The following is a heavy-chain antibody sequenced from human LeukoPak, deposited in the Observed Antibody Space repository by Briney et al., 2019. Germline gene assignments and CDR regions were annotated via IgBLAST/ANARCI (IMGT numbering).Heavy chain of an antibody. CDR1: GGSFSGYY. D-gene: IGHD3-16*01. CDR2: INHSGST. Sequence: SETLSLTCAVYGGSFSGYYWSWIRQPPGKGLEWIGEINHSGSTNYNPPLKSRVTISVDTSKNQFSLKLSSVTAADTAVYYCARGIWSFEDWGQGTLVTVSS. J-gene: IGHJ4*02. V-gene: IGHV4-34*01. CDR3: ARGIWSFED.